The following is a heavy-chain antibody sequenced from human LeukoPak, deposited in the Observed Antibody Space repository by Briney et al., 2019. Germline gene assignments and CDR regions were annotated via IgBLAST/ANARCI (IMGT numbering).Heavy chain of an antibody. Sequence: SETLSLSCAVYGGSFSGYYWSWIRHPPGKGLEWIGEINHSGSTNYNPSLKSRVTISVDTSKNQFSLKLSSVTAADTAVYYCARGRAVRGYSYVIYYYYMDVWGKGTTVTVSS. V-gene: IGHV4-34*01. CDR2: INHSGST. J-gene: IGHJ6*03. CDR3: ARGRAVRGYSYVIYYYYMDV. D-gene: IGHD5-18*01. CDR1: GGSFSGYY.